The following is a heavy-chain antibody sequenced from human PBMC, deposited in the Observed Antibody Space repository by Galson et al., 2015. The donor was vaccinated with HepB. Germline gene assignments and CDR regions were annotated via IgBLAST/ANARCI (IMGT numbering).Heavy chain of an antibody. Sequence: SETLSLTCAVYGGSFSGYYWSWIRQPPGKGLEWIGEINHSGSTNYNPSLKSRVTISVDTSKNQFSLKLSSVTAADTAVYYCARGLLLPAAKGEYYFDYWGQGTLVTVSS. CDR3: ARGLLLPAAKGEYYFDY. V-gene: IGHV4-34*01. D-gene: IGHD2-2*01. CDR2: INHSGST. J-gene: IGHJ4*02. CDR1: GGSFSGYY.